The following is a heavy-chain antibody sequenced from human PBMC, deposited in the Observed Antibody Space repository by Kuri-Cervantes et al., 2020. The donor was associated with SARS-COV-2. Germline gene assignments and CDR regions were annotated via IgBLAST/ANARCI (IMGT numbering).Heavy chain of an antibody. CDR2: IWYDGSNK. V-gene: IGHV3-33*01. J-gene: IGHJ6*02. CDR3: ARQPDRRYGMDV. Sequence: GGSLRLSCAASGFTFSSYGMHWVRQAPGKGLEWVTVIWYDGSNKYYADSVKGRFTISRDNSKNTLYPQMNSLRAEDTAVYYCARQPDRRYGMDVWGQGTTVTVSS. CDR1: GFTFSSYG.